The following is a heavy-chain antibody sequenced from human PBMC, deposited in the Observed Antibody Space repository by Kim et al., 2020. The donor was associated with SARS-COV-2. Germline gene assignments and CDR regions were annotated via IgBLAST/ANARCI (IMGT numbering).Heavy chain of an antibody. CDR1: RLPFSASG. J-gene: IGHJ4*02. D-gene: IGHD3-16*01. CDR2: IWSDGSNE. V-gene: IGHV3-33*01. CDR3: ARDKGERYSDH. Sequence: GGSLRLSCAASRLPFSASGMHWVRQAPGKGLEWVAMIWSDGSNEYYADSLKGRFTISRDNSRNTVYLQMNILRVEDTAIYYCARDKGERYSDHWGQGTLVTVSS.